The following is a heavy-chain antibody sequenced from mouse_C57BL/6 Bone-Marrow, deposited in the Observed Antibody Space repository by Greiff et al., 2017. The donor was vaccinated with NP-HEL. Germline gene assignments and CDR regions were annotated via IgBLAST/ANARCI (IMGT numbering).Heavy chain of an antibody. CDR2: IYPSDSAT. V-gene: IGHV1-61*01. CDR3: ARGRDGYYFDY. CDR1: GYTFTSYW. J-gene: IGHJ2*01. Sequence: QVQLQQPGAELVRPGSSVKLSCKASGYTFTSYWMDWVKQRPGQGLEWIGNIYPSDSATHSNQKFKDKATLTVDKSSSTAYMQLSSLTSEDSAVYYCARGRDGYYFDYWGQGTTLTVSS. D-gene: IGHD2-3*01.